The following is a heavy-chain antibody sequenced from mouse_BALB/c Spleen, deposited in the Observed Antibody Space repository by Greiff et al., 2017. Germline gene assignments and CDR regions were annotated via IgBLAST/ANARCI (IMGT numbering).Heavy chain of an antibody. CDR1: GFTFSDYY. Sequence: EVKVVESGGGLVKPGGSLKLSCAASGFTFSDYYMYWVRQTPEKRLEWVATISDGGSYTYYPDSVKGRFTISRDNAKNNLYLQMSSLKSEDTAMYYCAREPFDYWGQGTTLTVSS. CDR3: AREPFDY. V-gene: IGHV5-4*02. CDR2: ISDGGSYT. J-gene: IGHJ2*01.